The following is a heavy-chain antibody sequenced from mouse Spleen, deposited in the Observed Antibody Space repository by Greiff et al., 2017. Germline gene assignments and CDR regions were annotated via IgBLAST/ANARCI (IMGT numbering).Heavy chain of an antibody. CDR2: INPNNGGT. D-gene: IGHD1-2*01. CDR3: ARRGITTEGAMDY. V-gene: IGHV1-22*01. Sequence: EVQVVESGPELVKPGASVKMSCKASGYTFTDYNMHWVKQSHGKSLEWIGYINPNNGGTSYNQKFKGKATLTVNKSSSTAYMELRSLTSEDSAVYYCARRGITTEGAMDYWGQGTSVTVSS. J-gene: IGHJ4*01. CDR1: GYTFTDYN.